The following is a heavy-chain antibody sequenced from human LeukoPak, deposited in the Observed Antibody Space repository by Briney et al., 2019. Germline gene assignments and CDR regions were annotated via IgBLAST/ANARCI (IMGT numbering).Heavy chain of an antibody. D-gene: IGHD1-14*01. CDR1: GGSISSGGYS. J-gene: IGHJ4*02. Sequence: MPSETLSLTCAVSGGSISSGGYSWSWIRQPPGKGLEWIGYIYHSGSTYYNPSLKSRVTISVDRSKNQFSLKLSSVTAADTAVYYCARWVPDGNRYFDYWGQGTLVTVSS. CDR2: IYHSGST. CDR3: ARWVPDGNRYFDY. V-gene: IGHV4-30-2*01.